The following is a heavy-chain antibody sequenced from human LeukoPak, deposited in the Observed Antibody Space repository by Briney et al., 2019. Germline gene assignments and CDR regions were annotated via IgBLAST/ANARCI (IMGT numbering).Heavy chain of an antibody. V-gene: IGHV1-18*01. CDR2: ISAYNGNT. Sequence: ASVKVSRKASGYTFTNYGISWVRQAPGQGLEWMGWISAYNGNTKYAQKFQSRVTMTTDTSTNTVNMELRSLRSDDTAVFYCARSGSHNYYYYGMDVWGQGTTVIVSS. D-gene: IGHD1-26*01. J-gene: IGHJ6*02. CDR1: GYTFTNYG. CDR3: ARSGSHNYYYYGMDV.